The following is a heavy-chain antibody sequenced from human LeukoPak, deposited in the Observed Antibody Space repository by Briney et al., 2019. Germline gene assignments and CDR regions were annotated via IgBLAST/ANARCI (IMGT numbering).Heavy chain of an antibody. J-gene: IGHJ4*02. CDR3: VRGAHSSSWLNFDY. V-gene: IGHV3-30*04. CDR1: GITLSSYA. CDR2: IPYDGSNK. D-gene: IGHD6-13*01. Sequence: GESLRLSCAASGITLSSYAMHWVRQAPGKGLEWVALIPYDGSNKYYADSVKGRFTVSRDNSKNTLYLQMNSLRAEDTAVYYCVRGAHSSSWLNFDYWGQGTLVTVSS.